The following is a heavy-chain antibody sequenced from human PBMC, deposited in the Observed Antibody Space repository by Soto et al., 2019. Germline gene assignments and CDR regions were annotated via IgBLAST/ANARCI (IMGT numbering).Heavy chain of an antibody. CDR2: IYYSGST. Sequence: SETLSLTCTVSGGSISSYYWSWIRQPPGKGLEWIGYIYYSGSTNYNPSLKSRVTISVDTSKNQFSLKLSSVTAADTAVYYCAAPRKYSGYDSAFDYWGQGTLVTVSS. V-gene: IGHV4-59*08. D-gene: IGHD5-12*01. CDR1: GGSISSYY. CDR3: AAPRKYSGYDSAFDY. J-gene: IGHJ4*02.